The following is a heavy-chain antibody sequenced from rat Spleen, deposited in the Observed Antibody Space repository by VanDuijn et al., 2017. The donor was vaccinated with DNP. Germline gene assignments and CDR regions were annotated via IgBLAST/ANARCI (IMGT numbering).Heavy chain of an antibody. V-gene: IGHV5S13*01. CDR1: GFTFNNHG. D-gene: IGHD4-3*01. Sequence: EVQLVESGGGLVQPGRSLKLSCAASGFTFNNHGMAWVRQAPTKGLEWVASISSGGDIIFYRDSVKGRFTISRDNAQNTQYLQMDSLRSEDTATYYCARWNSGHFDYWGQGVMVTVSS. CDR3: ARWNSGHFDY. CDR2: ISSGGDII. J-gene: IGHJ2*01.